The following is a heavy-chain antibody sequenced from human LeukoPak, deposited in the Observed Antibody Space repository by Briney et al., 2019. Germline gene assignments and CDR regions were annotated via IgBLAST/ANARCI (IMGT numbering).Heavy chain of an antibody. V-gene: IGHV3-74*01. CDR3: ARRIAAAAAPYYFNY. Sequence: GGSLRLSCAASGFTFSSYWMHWVRQAPGKGLLWVSRINSDGSSTSYADSVKGRFTISRDNAKNTLYLQMNSLRAEDTAVYYCARRIAAAAAPYYFNYWGQGTLVTVSS. CDR2: INSDGSST. D-gene: IGHD6-13*01. J-gene: IGHJ4*02. CDR1: GFTFSSYW.